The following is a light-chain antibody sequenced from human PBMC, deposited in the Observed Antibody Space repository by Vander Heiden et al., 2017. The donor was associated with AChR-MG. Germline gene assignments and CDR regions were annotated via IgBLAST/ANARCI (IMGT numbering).Light chain of an antibody. J-gene: IGKJ2*01. CDR2: GAS. V-gene: IGKV3-15*01. CDR3: QQHNNWPPYT. CDR1: QSLNSN. Sequence: EIVMTQSPATLSVSPGERAPLSFWASQSLNSNLAWYQQKPGQAPRLLIYGASTRATGIPARFSGSGYGTEFTLTISSRQSEDFAVYYCQQHNNWPPYTFGQGTKLDIK.